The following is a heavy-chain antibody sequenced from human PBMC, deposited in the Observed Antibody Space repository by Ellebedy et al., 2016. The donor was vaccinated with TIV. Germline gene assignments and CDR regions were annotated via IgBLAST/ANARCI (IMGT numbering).Heavy chain of an antibody. J-gene: IGHJ4*02. CDR3: ARSSGWDRFDY. CDR1: GGSISSYY. CDR2: IYYSGSN. D-gene: IGHD6-19*01. Sequence: MPSETLSLTCTVSGGSISSYYWRWSRQPPGKGLEWIGYIYYSGSNNYNPSLKSRVTIAVDTSTKQNSLKLSSVTAADTAVYYCARSSGWDRFDYWGQGTLVTVSS. V-gene: IGHV4-59*01.